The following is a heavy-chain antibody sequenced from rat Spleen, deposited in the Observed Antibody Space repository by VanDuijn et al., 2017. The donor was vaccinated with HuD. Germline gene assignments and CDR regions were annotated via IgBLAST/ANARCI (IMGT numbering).Heavy chain of an antibody. CDR2: INPGGYNT. Sequence: EVQLVESGGGLVQPGRSLKLSCAASGFTFNNYDMAWIRQAPTKGLEWVASINPGGYNTYYRDSVKGRFTVSRDNSKSTLYLQVDSLRSEDTATYYCARPTEGIAWFAYWGQGTLVTVSS. V-gene: IGHV5S23*01. D-gene: IGHD1-11*01. CDR3: ARPTEGIAWFAY. J-gene: IGHJ3*01. CDR1: GFTFNNYD.